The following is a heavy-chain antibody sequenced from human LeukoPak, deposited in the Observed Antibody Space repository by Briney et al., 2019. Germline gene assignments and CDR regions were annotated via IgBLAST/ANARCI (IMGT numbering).Heavy chain of an antibody. D-gene: IGHD3-3*01. CDR2: IRQDGSEK. J-gene: IGHJ1*01. CDR1: GFTFSNYW. CDR3: ARSITIFGVGNIQH. Sequence: GGSLRLSCAASGFTFSNYWMSWVRQAPGEGLEWVANIRQDGSEKNYVDSVRGRFTISRDNAMNSLFLQMNSLRAEDTAVYYCARSITIFGVGNIQHWGQGTLVTVSS. V-gene: IGHV3-7*05.